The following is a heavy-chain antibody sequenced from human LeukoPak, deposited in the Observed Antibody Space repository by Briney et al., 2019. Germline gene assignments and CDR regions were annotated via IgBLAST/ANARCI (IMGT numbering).Heavy chain of an antibody. J-gene: IGHJ1*01. CDR3: ARDRRYTAISD. CDR1: GFTFSSYS. Sequence: GGSLRLSCAASGFTFSSYSMNWVRHAPGEGLEWVSYISSSSSTIYYADSVKGRFTISRDNAKNSLYLQMNSLRAEDTAVYYCARDRRYTAISDWGQGTLVTVSS. D-gene: IGHD5-18*01. CDR2: ISSSSSTI. V-gene: IGHV3-48*01.